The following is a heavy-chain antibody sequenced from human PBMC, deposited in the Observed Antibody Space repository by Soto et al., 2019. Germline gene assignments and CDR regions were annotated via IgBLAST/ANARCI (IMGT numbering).Heavy chain of an antibody. J-gene: IGHJ4*02. Sequence: PSETLSLTCTVSGGSISSSSYYWGWIRQPPGKGLEWIGSIYYSGSTYYNPSLKSRFTISVDTSKNQFSLKLSSVTAADTAVYYCASASIAAFDYWGQGTLVTVSS. CDR1: GGSISSSSYY. V-gene: IGHV4-39*01. CDR3: ASASIAAFDY. D-gene: IGHD6-6*01. CDR2: IYYSGST.